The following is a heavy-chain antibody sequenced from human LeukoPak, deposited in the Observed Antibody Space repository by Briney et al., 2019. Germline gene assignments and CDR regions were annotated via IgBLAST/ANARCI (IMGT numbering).Heavy chain of an antibody. V-gene: IGHV1-8*03. CDR1: GYTFTNYH. CDR2: INPDTGDK. CDR3: ARTTSMTASGYDY. J-gene: IGHJ4*02. D-gene: IGHD2-21*02. Sequence: GASVKVSCKASGYTFTNYHINWVRQASGQGLEWMTWINPDTGDKGYARKFQYRVTITTDTSISTAYMELSSLSSEDTAVYFCARTTSMTASGYDYWGQGTLVTVSS.